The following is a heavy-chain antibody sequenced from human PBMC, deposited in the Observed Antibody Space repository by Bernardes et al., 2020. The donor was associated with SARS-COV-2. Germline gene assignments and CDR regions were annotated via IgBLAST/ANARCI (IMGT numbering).Heavy chain of an antibody. D-gene: IGHD3-3*01. J-gene: IGHJ4*02. CDR3: ARGYYDFWSGIGYFDY. V-gene: IGHV4-34*01. CDR1: GGSFSGYY. CDR2: INHSGST. Sequence: SETLSLTCAVYGGSFSGYYWSWIRQPPGKGLEWIGEINHSGSTNYNPSLKSRVTISVDTSKNQFSLKLSSVTAADTAVYYCARGYYDFWSGIGYFDYWGQGTLVTVSS.